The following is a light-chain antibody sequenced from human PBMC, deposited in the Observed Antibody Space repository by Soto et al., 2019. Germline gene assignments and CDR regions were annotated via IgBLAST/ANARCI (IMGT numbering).Light chain of an antibody. CDR1: QSVLSTSNNKNY. J-gene: IGKJ1*01. CDR3: QQYNDWPLT. CDR2: WAS. Sequence: DFVMTQSLDSLAVSLGERATINCKSSQSVLSTSNNKNYLAWFQHKPGQPPKLVIYWASVRASGVPDRFSGSGSGTDFTLTISSLQAEDVAVYYCQQYNDWPLTFGQGTKVDIK. V-gene: IGKV4-1*01.